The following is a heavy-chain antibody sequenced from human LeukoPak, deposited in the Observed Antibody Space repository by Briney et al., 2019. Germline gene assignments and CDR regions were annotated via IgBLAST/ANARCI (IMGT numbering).Heavy chain of an antibody. CDR1: DYSISSGYY. CDR2: IYHSGST. CDR3: ARDLINYGSGSYPLDY. J-gene: IGHJ4*02. V-gene: IGHV4-38-2*02. Sequence: SQTLSLTCTVSDYSISSGYYWGWIGQPPGKGLEWIGSIYHSGSTYYNPSLKSRVTISVDTSKNQFSLKLSSVTAADTAVYYCARDLINYGSGSYPLDYWGQGTLVTVSS. D-gene: IGHD3-10*01.